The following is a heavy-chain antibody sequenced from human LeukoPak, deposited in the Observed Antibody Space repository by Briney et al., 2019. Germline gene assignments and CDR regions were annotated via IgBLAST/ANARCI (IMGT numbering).Heavy chain of an antibody. J-gene: IGHJ4*02. CDR1: GFTFSSYA. CDR3: AKDSRSGSSLDY. V-gene: IGHV3-23*01. D-gene: IGHD3-10*01. Sequence: GGSLRLSCAASGFTFSSYAMSWVRQAPGKGLEWVSAISGSGGSTYYADSVKGQFTISRDNSKNTLYLQMNSLRAEDTAVYYCAKDSRSGSSLDYWGQGTLVTVSS. CDR2: ISGSGGST.